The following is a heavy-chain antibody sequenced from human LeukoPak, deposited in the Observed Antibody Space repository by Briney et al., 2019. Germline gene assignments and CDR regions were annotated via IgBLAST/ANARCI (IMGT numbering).Heavy chain of an antibody. CDR3: ARDPYYYYMDV. Sequence: SQTLSLTCTVSGGSISSGSYFWSWVRQPPEKGLEWIGRIYTSGSTNYSPSLKSRVTISLATSKSQFSLKLSSVTAADTAVYYCARDPYYYYMDVWGKGTTVTVSS. J-gene: IGHJ6*03. CDR2: IYTSGST. V-gene: IGHV4-61*02. CDR1: GGSISSGSYF.